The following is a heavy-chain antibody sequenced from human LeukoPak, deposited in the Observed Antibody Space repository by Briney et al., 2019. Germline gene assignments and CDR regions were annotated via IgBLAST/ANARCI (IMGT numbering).Heavy chain of an antibody. CDR2: ISYDGSNK. CDR3: ATLLRLDY. Sequence: GGSLRLSCAASGFTFSSYGMHWVRQAPGKGLEWVAVISYDGSNKYYADSVKGRFTISRDNSKNTLYLQMNSLRAEDTAVYYCATLLRLDYWGQGTLVTVSS. J-gene: IGHJ4*02. V-gene: IGHV3-30*03. CDR1: GFTFSSYG.